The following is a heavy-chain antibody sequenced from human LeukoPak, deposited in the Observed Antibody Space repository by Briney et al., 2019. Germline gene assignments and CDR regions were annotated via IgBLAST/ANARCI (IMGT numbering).Heavy chain of an antibody. CDR2: INPNSGGT. V-gene: IGHV1-2*02. CDR3: ARGRVTIFGVVTLRGEFDP. D-gene: IGHD3-3*01. CDR1: GYTFTGYY. J-gene: IGHJ5*02. Sequence: ASVKVSCKASGYTFTGYYMHWVRQAPGQGLEWMGWINPNSGGTNYAQKFQGRVTMTRDTSISTAYKELSRLRSDDTAVYYCARGRVTIFGVVTLRGEFDPWGQGTLVTVSS.